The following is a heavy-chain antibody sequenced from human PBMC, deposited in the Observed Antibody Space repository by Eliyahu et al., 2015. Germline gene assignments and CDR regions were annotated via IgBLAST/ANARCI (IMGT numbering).Heavy chain of an antibody. V-gene: IGHV3-21*01. Sequence: EVQLVESGGGLVKPGGSLRLSCAASGFTFSSYSMNWVRQAPGKGLEWVSSISSSSSYIYYADSVKGRFTISRDNAKNSLYLQMNSLRAEDTAVYYCARQEVEMAYWYFDLWGRGTLVTVSS. CDR3: ARQEVEMAYWYFDL. J-gene: IGHJ2*01. CDR2: ISSSSSYI. CDR1: GFTFSSYS. D-gene: IGHD5-24*01.